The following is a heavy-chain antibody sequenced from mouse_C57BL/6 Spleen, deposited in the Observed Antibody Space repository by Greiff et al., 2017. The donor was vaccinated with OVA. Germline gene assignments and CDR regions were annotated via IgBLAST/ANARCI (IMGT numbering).Heavy chain of an antibody. V-gene: IGHV1-85*01. Sequence: VMLVESGPELVKPGASVKLSCKASGYTFTSYDINWVQQRPGQGLEWIGRIYPRDGSTKYNEKFKGKATLTVDTSSSTAYMELHSLTSEDSAVYFCAKKGGGSYAMDYWGQGTSVTVSS. CDR2: IYPRDGST. CDR3: AKKGGGSYAMDY. CDR1: GYTFTSYD. J-gene: IGHJ4*01.